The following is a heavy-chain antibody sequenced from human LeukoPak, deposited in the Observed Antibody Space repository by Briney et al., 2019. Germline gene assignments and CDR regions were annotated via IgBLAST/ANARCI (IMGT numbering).Heavy chain of an antibody. Sequence: GGSLRLSCAASGVTFSSYGMHWVRQAPGKGLGWVAFIRYDGSNKYYADSVKGRFTISRDNSKNTLYLQMNSLRAEDTAVYYCAKDSAGIYYGSGRAPYYFDYWGQGTLVTVSS. J-gene: IGHJ4*02. CDR2: IRYDGSNK. CDR3: AKDSAGIYYGSGRAPYYFDY. CDR1: GVTFSSYG. D-gene: IGHD3-10*01. V-gene: IGHV3-30*02.